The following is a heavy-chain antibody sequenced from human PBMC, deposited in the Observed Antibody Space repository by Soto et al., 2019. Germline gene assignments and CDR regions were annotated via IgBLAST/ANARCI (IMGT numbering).Heavy chain of an antibody. J-gene: IGHJ1*01. CDR2: ISAYNGNT. D-gene: IGHD6-13*01. CDR3: ARGRDDSSCSSAEYFQL. Sequence: WVRPSPRQGLEWMGWISAYNGNTNYAQKLQGRVTMTTDTSTSTAYMELRSLRSDDTAVYYCARGRDDSSCSSAEYFQLWGQGTLVTGSS. V-gene: IGHV1-18*01.